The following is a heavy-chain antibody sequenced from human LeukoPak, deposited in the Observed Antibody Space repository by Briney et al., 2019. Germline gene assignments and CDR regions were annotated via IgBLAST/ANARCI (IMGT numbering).Heavy chain of an antibody. D-gene: IGHD2-21*02. Sequence: GESLKVSCKASGYTFTSYGISWVRQAPGQGLEWMGWISAYNGNTNYAQKLQGRVTMTTDTSTSTAYMELRSLRSDDTAVYYCARDPVGIVVVTASYFDYWGQGTLVTVSS. V-gene: IGHV1-18*01. CDR3: ARDPVGIVVVTASYFDY. CDR1: GYTFTSYG. J-gene: IGHJ4*02. CDR2: ISAYNGNT.